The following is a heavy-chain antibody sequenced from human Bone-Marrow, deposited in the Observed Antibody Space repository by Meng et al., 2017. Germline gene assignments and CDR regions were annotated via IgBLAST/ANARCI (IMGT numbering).Heavy chain of an antibody. V-gene: IGHV1-18*01. CDR1: GYTLSSDG. Sequence: QGQLVQCGAEGKKPGAWVKVSGEASGYTLSSDGFSWVRQAPGQGLEWLGWINTYNGKTDYAQKFQGRITMTTDTFTSTAYMELRSLRSDDTAVYYCATRGNPYLNCWGQGTLVTVSS. J-gene: IGHJ4*02. CDR2: INTYNGKT. CDR3: ATRGNPYLNC.